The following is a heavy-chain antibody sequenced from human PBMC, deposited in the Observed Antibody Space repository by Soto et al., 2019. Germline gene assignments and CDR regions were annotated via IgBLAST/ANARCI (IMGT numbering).Heavy chain of an antibody. Sequence: SETLSLTCNVSGDTISTGGYTWAWIRQPPGKALEWIGHTYHSGNPYYNPSLKSRVFISVDTSKNQISLKLTSVTAADTAVYYCARDKITGLFDYWGQGTLVTVSS. D-gene: IGHD2-8*02. CDR3: ARDKITGLFDY. CDR2: TYHSGNP. CDR1: GDTISTGGYT. V-gene: IGHV4-30-2*01. J-gene: IGHJ4*02.